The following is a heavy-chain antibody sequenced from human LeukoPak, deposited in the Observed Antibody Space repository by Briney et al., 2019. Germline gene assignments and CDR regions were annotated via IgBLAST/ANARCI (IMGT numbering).Heavy chain of an antibody. J-gene: IGHJ4*02. Sequence: GESLKISCQGSGYSFTSYWTGWVRQMPGKGLEWMGIIYPGDSDTRYSPSFQGQVTISADKSISTAYLQWSSLKASDTATYYCARRALGYYYDSSGDHFDYWGQGTLVTVSS. V-gene: IGHV5-51*01. CDR1: GYSFTSYW. CDR2: IYPGDSDT. CDR3: ARRALGYYYDSSGDHFDY. D-gene: IGHD3-22*01.